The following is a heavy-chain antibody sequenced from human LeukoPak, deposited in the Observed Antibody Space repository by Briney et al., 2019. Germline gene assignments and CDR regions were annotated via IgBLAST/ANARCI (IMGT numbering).Heavy chain of an antibody. J-gene: IGHJ6*02. V-gene: IGHV3-30*14. CDR1: GFTFSSYA. D-gene: IGHD3-22*01. CDR3: ARLRHSSGYYPGPYYYYGMDV. Sequence: QSGGSLRLSCAASGFTFSSYAMHWVRRAPGKGLEWVAVISYDVSNKYYADSVKGRFTISRDNSKNTLYLQMNSLRAEDTAVYYCARLRHSSGYYPGPYYYYGMDVRGQGTTVTVSS. CDR2: ISYDVSNK.